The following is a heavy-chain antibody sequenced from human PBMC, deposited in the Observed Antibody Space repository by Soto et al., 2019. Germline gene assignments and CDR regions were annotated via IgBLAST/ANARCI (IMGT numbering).Heavy chain of an antibody. CDR2: INAGNGNT. D-gene: IGHD3-22*01. CDR1: GYTFTNYA. V-gene: IGHV1-3*05. Sequence: QVQLVQSGAEEKKPRASVKVSCKASGYTFTNYAMHWVRQAPGHRLEWMGWINAGNGNTKYSQKFQGRVTITRDTSASTAYMELSSLRSEDTAVYYCARSSGYYLIDDYWGQGTLVTVSS. J-gene: IGHJ4*02. CDR3: ARSSGYYLIDDY.